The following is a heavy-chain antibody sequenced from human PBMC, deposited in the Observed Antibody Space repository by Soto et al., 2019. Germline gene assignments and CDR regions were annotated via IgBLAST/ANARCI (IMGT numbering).Heavy chain of an antibody. J-gene: IGHJ4*02. CDR3: ALRGSYFDY. CDR2: ISGGGGGT. Sequence: EVQLLESGGGLVQPGGSLRLSCAASGFTFSSYAMTWVRQTPGKGLEWVSTISGGGGGTYYADSVKGRFTISRDNSKNTLYLQMNSLRAEDTAVYYCALRGSYFDYWGQGTLVTVS. V-gene: IGHV3-23*01. CDR1: GFTFSSYA. D-gene: IGHD2-15*01.